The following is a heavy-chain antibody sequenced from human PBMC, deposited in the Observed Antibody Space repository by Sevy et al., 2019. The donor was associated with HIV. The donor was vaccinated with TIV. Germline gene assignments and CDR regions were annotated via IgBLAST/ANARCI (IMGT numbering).Heavy chain of an antibody. D-gene: IGHD3-22*01. V-gene: IGHV1-46*03. CDR2: INPSGGST. J-gene: IGHJ4*02. CDR3: ARVFYYDYSGPGY. Sequence: GASVKVSCKTSGYTFTNYYIHWVRQAPGQGLEWMGLINPSGGSTSYAQKFQGRVTMTRDTSTSTVYMELSSLRSEDTAVYYCARVFYYDYSGPGYWGQGTLVTVSS. CDR1: GYTFTNYY.